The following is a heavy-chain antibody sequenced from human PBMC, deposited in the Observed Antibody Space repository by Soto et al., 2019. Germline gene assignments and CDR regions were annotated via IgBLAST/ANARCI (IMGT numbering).Heavy chain of an antibody. J-gene: IGHJ4*02. D-gene: IGHD2-2*01. CDR2: IYYSGST. V-gene: IGHV4-31*03. Sequence: PSETLSLTCTVSGGSISSGGYYWSWIRQHPGKGLEWIGYIYYSGSTYYNPSLKSRVTISVDTSKNQFSLKLSSVTAADTAVYYCARDSTSTTVIDYWGQGTMVTFSS. CDR1: GGSISSGGYY. CDR3: ARDSTSTTVIDY.